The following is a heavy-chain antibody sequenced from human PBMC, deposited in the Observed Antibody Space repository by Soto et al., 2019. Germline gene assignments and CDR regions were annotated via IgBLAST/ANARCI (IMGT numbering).Heavy chain of an antibody. J-gene: IGHJ6*04. Sequence: QVELVQSGSELKKPGASVKVSCKPTGYNFISFGLSWVRQAPGQGLEWMGWIITINGNTKYAPKFQGRLTLTADTSTSTACMELNNLQSDDTGVYYWARGPYSLDVWGRGTTVVVSS. CDR3: ARGPYSLDV. CDR2: IITINGNT. V-gene: IGHV1-18*01. CDR1: GYNFISFG.